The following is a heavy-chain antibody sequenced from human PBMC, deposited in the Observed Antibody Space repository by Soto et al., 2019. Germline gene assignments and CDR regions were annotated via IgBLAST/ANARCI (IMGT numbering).Heavy chain of an antibody. Sequence: PGESLKISCKGSGCSFTSYWIGWVRQMPGKGLEWMGIIYPGDSDTRYSPSFQGQVTISADKSISTAYLQWSSLKASDTAMYYCARHGRYSSSWHNWFDPWGQGTLVTSPQ. D-gene: IGHD6-13*01. CDR2: IYPGDSDT. V-gene: IGHV5-51*01. CDR1: GCSFTSYW. CDR3: ARHGRYSSSWHNWFDP. J-gene: IGHJ5*02.